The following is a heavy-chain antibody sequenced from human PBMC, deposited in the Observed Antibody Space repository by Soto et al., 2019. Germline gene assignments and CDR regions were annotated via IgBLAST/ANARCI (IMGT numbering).Heavy chain of an antibody. CDR1: GYTFSSYA. Sequence: EVQLLESGGGLVHPGESLRLSCAASGYTFSSYAMMWVRQAPGKGLEWVSSISGSGATYYADSVKGRFTFSRDNSRNTMYLQMNSLRADDTAIYYCARDLRSASGWYAPGYWGQGTLVTVSS. CDR3: ARDLRSASGWYAPGY. V-gene: IGHV3-23*01. J-gene: IGHJ4*02. CDR2: ISGSGAT. D-gene: IGHD6-19*01.